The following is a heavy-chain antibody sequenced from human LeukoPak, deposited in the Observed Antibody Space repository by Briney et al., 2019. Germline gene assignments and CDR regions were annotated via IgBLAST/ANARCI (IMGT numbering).Heavy chain of an antibody. J-gene: IGHJ4*02. CDR3: AAPSDSRNFFDY. CDR1: GFTFTTYS. CDR2: ISSGSSAI. V-gene: IGHV3-21*01. Sequence: KSGGSLRLSCEASGFTFTTYSMTWVRQAPGKGLEWVSIISSGSSAIFSADALKGRFTISRDNAKNSLYLQMNNLRADDTAVYYCAAPSDSRNFFDYWGQGTLVTVSS.